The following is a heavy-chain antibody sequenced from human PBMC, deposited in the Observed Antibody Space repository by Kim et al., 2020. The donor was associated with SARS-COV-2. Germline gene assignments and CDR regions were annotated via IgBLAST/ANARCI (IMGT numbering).Heavy chain of an antibody. V-gene: IGHV1-69*13. CDR1: GGTFSSYA. CDR2: IIPIFGTA. CDR3: AIYSSGGIFYFDY. J-gene: IGHJ4*02. Sequence: SVKVSCKASGGTFSSYAISWVRQAPGQGLEWMGGIIPIFGTANYAQKFQGRVTITADESPSTAYMELSSLRSEDTAVYYCAIYSSGGIFYFDYWGQGTLVTVSS. D-gene: IGHD6-19*01.